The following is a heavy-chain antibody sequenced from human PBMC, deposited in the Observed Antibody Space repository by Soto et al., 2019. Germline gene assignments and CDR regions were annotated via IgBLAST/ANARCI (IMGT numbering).Heavy chain of an antibody. V-gene: IGHV4-34*01. CDR3: ARGSSAPSAALSQYYFDY. CDR2: INHSGST. Sequence: LQQWGAGLLKPSETLSLTXAXXGGSFSGYYWSXXXXXXXXXXXXXXEINHSGSTNYNPSLKKRVTISVDTSKNQFSLKLSSVTAADTAVYYCARGSSAPSAALSQYYFDYWGQGTLVTVSS. CDR1: GGSFSGYY. D-gene: IGHD6-13*01. J-gene: IGHJ4*02.